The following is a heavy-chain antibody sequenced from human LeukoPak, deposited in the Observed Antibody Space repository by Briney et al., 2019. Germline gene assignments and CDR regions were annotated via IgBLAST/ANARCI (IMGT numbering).Heavy chain of an antibody. D-gene: IGHD6-19*01. CDR1: GGSISSYY. J-gene: IGHJ4*02. CDR2: IYYSGST. V-gene: IGHV4-59*12. CDR3: AREREQWLAYYFDY. Sequence: SETLSLTCTVSGGSISSYYWSWIRQPPGKGLEWIGYIYYSGSTNYNPSLKSRVTISVDTSKNQFSLKLSSVTAADTAVYYCAREREQWLAYYFDYWGQGTLVTVSS.